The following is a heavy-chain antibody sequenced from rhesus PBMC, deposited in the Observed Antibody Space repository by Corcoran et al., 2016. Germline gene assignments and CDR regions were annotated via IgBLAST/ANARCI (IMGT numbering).Heavy chain of an antibody. Sequence: QVQLQESGPGLVKPSETLSLTCAVSGSSFSSGYGWRWLRQPPGQGLVWIGYISYGGSSYYTPSFKSRVTISIDTSKNQFSLKLSSVTTADTAVYYCARSGSGRFDVWGPGVLVTVSS. CDR1: GSSFSSGYG. V-gene: IGHV4-122*02. D-gene: IGHD4-29*01. CDR3: ARSGSGRFDV. J-gene: IGHJ5-1*01. CDR2: ISYGGSS.